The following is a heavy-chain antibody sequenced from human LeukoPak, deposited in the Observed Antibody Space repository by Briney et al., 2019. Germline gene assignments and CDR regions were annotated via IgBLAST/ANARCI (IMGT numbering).Heavy chain of an antibody. J-gene: IGHJ5*02. CDR2: IYYSGST. Sequence: SETLSLTCTVSGGSISTYYWSWIRQPPGKGLEWIGYIYYSGSTNYNPSLKSRVTISVDTSKNQFSLKLSSVTAADTAVYYCARHHVAVAGTGWFDPWGQGTLVTVSS. CDR1: GGSISTYY. D-gene: IGHD6-19*01. CDR3: ARHHVAVAGTGWFDP. V-gene: IGHV4-59*08.